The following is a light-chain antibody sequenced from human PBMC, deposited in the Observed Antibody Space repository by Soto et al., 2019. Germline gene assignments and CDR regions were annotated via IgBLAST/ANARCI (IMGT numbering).Light chain of an antibody. CDR3: QKYNSAPPT. V-gene: IGKV1-27*01. J-gene: IGKJ5*01. Sequence: DFQVTQTPSSLSASVGDRVTITCRASQGISDSLAWYQQKPGKVPKLLIYAASTLQSGVPSRFSGSGSGTDFTLSISGLQPEDVATYSCQKYNSAPPTFGQGTRLDIK. CDR2: AAS. CDR1: QGISDS.